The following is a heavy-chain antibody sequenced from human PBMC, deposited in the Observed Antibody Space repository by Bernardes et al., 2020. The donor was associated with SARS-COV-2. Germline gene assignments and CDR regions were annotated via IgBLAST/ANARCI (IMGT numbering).Heavy chain of an antibody. Sequence: SETLSLTCDVSGVSINSGTYYWTWIRQPAGKGLDWIGRIYTSRTTKYNSALQSRVTTTLDASKNQFSLTLSSVTAADTAVYYCARESWLQFSAEYGLDVCGQGTTVTVSS. V-gene: IGHV4-61*02. CDR2: IYTSRTT. J-gene: IGHJ6*01. D-gene: IGHD4-4*01. CDR1: GVSINSGTYY. CDR3: ARESWLQFSAEYGLDV.